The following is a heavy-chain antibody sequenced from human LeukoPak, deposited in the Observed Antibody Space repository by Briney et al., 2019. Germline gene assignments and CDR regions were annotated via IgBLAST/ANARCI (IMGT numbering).Heavy chain of an antibody. CDR1: GFTFSDYY. CDR3: ARSPTYYYGSGSYYDY. Sequence: GGSLRLPCAASGFTFSDYYMSWIRQAPGKGLEWVSYISSSSSYTNYADSVKGRFTISRDNAKNSLYLQMNSLRAEDTAVYYCARSPTYYYGSGSYYDYWGQGTLVTVSS. V-gene: IGHV3-11*03. J-gene: IGHJ4*02. CDR2: ISSSSSYT. D-gene: IGHD3-10*01.